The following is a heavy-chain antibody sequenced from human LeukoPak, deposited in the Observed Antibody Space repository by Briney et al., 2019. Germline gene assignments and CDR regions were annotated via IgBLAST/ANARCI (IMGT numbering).Heavy chain of an antibody. CDR2: ISSSGSTI. Sequence: PGGSLRLSCAASGFTFSSYEMNRVRQPQGKGLEWVSYISSSGSTIYYADSVKGRFTISRDNAKNSLYLQMNSLRAEDTAVYYCARDYGDYLYWGQGTLVTVSS. V-gene: IGHV3-48*03. D-gene: IGHD4-17*01. CDR1: GFTFSSYE. J-gene: IGHJ4*02. CDR3: ARDYGDYLY.